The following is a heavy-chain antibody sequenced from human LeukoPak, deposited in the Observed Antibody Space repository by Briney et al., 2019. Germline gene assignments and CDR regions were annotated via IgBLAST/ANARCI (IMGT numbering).Heavy chain of an antibody. D-gene: IGHD3-3*01. J-gene: IGHJ4*02. CDR3: AKEGSDFWSGYYRYFDY. Sequence: AGGSLRLSCGASGFTFSSYGMSWVRQAPGKGLEWVSDISGSGGRTYYVDSVKGRFTISRDNSKNTLYLQMNSLRAEDTAVYYCAKEGSDFWSGYYRYFDYWGQGALVTVSS. V-gene: IGHV3-23*01. CDR2: ISGSGGRT. CDR1: GFTFSSYG.